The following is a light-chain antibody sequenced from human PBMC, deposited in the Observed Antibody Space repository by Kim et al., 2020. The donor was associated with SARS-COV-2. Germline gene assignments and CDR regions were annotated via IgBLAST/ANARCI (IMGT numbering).Light chain of an antibody. V-gene: IGLV3-1*01. CDR3: QAWDNNAAI. J-gene: IGLJ2*01. CDR1: NLGGRY. CDR2: KDI. Sequence: SVSPGQTATIPCSGDNLGGRYVSWYQQRPGQTPVLVMYKDIERPSGIPDRFSGSNSGNTATLTISGTQAMDEADYYCQAWDNNAAIFGGGTQLTVL.